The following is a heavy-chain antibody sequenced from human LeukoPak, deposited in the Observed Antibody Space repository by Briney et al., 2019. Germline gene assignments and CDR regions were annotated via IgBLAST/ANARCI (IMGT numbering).Heavy chain of an antibody. D-gene: IGHD5-12*01. J-gene: IGHJ4*02. V-gene: IGHV1-2*02. CDR3: ARSSGHGIDY. CDR1: GYTFTGYY. Sequence: GASVKVSCKASGYTFTGYYMRWVRQAPGQGLEWMGWINPNSGGTNCAQKFQGRVTMTRDTSISTAYMELSRLRSDDTAVYYCARSSGHGIDYWGQGTLVTVSS. CDR2: INPNSGGT.